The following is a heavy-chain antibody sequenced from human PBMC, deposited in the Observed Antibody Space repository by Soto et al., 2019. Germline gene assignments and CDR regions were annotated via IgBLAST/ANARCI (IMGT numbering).Heavy chain of an antibody. D-gene: IGHD3-10*01. CDR1: GFTFSSYA. J-gene: IGHJ4*02. Sequence: GGSLRLSCAASGFTFSSYAMRWVRQAPGKGLEWVSAISGSGGSTYYADSVKGRFTISRDNSKNTLYLQMNSLRVEDTAVYYCAKDAPHVLLWFGELLQTPRARFDYWGQGTLVTVS. V-gene: IGHV3-23*01. CDR2: ISGSGGST. CDR3: AKDAPHVLLWFGELLQTPRARFDY.